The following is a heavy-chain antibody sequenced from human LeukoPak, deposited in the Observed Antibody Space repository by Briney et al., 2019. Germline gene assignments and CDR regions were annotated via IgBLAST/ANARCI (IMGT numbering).Heavy chain of an antibody. CDR1: GGTFSSYA. J-gene: IGHJ4*02. CDR3: ARATVYGNYFDY. V-gene: IGHV1-69*04. CDR2: IIPILGIA. Sequence: ASVKVSCKASGGTFSSYAISWVRQAPGQGLEWMGRIIPILGIANYAQKFQGRVTITADKSTNTAYMELSSLRSEDTAVYYCARATVYGNYFDYWGQGTLVTVSS. D-gene: IGHD4-17*01.